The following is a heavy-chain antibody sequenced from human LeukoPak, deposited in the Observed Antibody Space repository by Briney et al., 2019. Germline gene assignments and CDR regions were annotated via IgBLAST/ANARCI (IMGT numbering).Heavy chain of an antibody. CDR2: ISAYNGNT. J-gene: IGHJ4*02. CDR1: GYTFTSYV. CDR3: ALLTGYREHDY. Sequence: VASVKVSCKASGYTFTSYVISWVRQAPGQGLEWMGWISAYNGNTNYAQKLQGRVTMTTDTSTSTAYMELRSLRSDDTAVYYCALLTGYREHDYWGQGTLVTVSS. D-gene: IGHD3-9*01. V-gene: IGHV1-18*01.